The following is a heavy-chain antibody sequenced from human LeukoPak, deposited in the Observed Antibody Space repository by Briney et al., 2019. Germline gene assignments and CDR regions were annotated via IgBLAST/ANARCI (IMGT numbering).Heavy chain of an antibody. D-gene: IGHD1-1*01. CDR1: GGSFSGYY. J-gene: IGHJ6*03. CDR2: INHSGST. Sequence: PSETLSLTCAVYGGSFSGYYWSWIRQPPGKGLEWIGEINHSGSTNYNPSLKSRVTISVDTSKNQFSLKLSSVTAADTAVYYCARGGELERLSIYYYYMDVWVKETTVTVSS. V-gene: IGHV4-34*01. CDR3: ARGGELERLSIYYYYMDV.